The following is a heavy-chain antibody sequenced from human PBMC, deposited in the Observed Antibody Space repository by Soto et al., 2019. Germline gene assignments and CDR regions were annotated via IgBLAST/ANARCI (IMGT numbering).Heavy chain of an antibody. CDR2: INPSGGST. D-gene: IGHD1-1*01. CDR1: GYIFTSYY. J-gene: IGHJ4*02. V-gene: IGHV1-46*01. CDR3: ARESGTGTHDS. Sequence: ASVKVSCKAVGYIFTSYYIHWVRQAPGQGLEWMGLINPSGGSTNYAQKFQGRVTVTRDTSTSTVYMELSGLGSDDTAVYYCARESGTGTHDSWGQGTLVTVSS.